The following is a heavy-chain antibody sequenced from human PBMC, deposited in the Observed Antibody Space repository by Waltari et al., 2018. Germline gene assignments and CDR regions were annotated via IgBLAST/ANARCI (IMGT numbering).Heavy chain of an antibody. CDR3: ARASVAGTLPYYYYYYGMDV. CDR1: GYTFTGYY. V-gene: IGHV1-2*02. CDR2: INPNSGGT. Sequence: QVQLVQSGAEVKKPGASVKVSCKASGYTFTGYYMHWVRQAPGQGLEWMGWINPNSGGTNYAQKFQGRVTMTRETSISTAYMELSRLRSDDTAVYYCARASVAGTLPYYYYYYGMDVWGQGTTVTVSS. J-gene: IGHJ6*02. D-gene: IGHD6-19*01.